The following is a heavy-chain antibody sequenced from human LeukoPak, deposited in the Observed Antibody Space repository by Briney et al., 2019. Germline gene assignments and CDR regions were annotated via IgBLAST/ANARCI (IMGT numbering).Heavy chain of an antibody. CDR3: ARYCGGDCYSYYFDY. V-gene: IGHV4-61*02. CDR1: GGSISSGSYY. D-gene: IGHD2-21*02. J-gene: IGHJ4*02. CDR2: IYTSGST. Sequence: SQTLSLTCTVSGGSISSGSYYWRWIRQPAGKGLEWIVRIYTSGSTNYNPSLKSRVTISVDTSKNQFSLKLSSVTAADTAVYYCARYCGGDCYSYYFDYWGQGTLVTVSS.